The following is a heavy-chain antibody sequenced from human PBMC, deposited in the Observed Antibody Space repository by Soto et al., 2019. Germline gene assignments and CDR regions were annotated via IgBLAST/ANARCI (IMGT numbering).Heavy chain of an antibody. J-gene: IGHJ4*02. CDR1: GGSISSYY. D-gene: IGHD6-6*01. V-gene: IGHV4-59*08. CDR2: IYYSGST. Sequence: SETLSLTCTVSGGSISSYYGGWFRQPPGKGLEWIGYIYYSGSTTYHPSLKSRVTISVDTSKNQFSLNLTSVTAADTAVYYCARRGSSSGGRVYWGQGTLVTVS. CDR3: ARRGSSSGGRVY.